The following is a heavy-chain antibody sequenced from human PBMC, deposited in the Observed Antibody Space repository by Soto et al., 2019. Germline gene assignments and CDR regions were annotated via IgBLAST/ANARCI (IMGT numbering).Heavy chain of an antibody. J-gene: IGHJ6*02. CDR2: INPNSGGT. CDR1: GYTFTGYY. Sequence: GASVKVSCKASGYTFTGYYMHWVLQAPGQGLEWMGWINPNSGGTNYAQKFQGRVTMTRDTSISTAYMELSRLRSDDTAVYYCARAGLIFGVVIMPYYGMDVWGQGTTVTSP. V-gene: IGHV1-2*02. D-gene: IGHD3-3*01. CDR3: ARAGLIFGVVIMPYYGMDV.